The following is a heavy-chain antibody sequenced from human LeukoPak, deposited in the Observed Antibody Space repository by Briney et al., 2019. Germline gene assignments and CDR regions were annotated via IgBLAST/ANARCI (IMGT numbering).Heavy chain of an antibody. V-gene: IGHV4-59*10. CDR3: ALSGDYDFWSGYAEPYYYYGMDV. D-gene: IGHD3-3*01. CDR1: GGSFSGYY. CDR2: IYTSGST. Sequence: SETLSLTCAVYGGSFSGYYWSWIRQPAGKGLEWIGRIYTSGSTNYNPSLKSRVTMSVDTSKNQFSLKLSSVTAADTAVYYCALSGDYDFWSGYAEPYYYYGMDVWGQGTTVTVSS. J-gene: IGHJ6*02.